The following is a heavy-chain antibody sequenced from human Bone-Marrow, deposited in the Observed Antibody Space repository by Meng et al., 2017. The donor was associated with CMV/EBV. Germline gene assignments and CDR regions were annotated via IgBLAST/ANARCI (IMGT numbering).Heavy chain of an antibody. J-gene: IGHJ5*02. V-gene: IGHV3-74*01. CDR2: INSAGSTT. Sequence: GASLKISCAASGFTFSSYWMHWARQAPGKGQVWVSGINSAGSTTDYADSVKGRFTISRDNAKNTLYLQMNSLRVEDTAVYYCARAADYSYNWFDPWGQGTLVTVSS. CDR1: GFTFSSYW. D-gene: IGHD3-16*01. CDR3: ARAADYSYNWFDP.